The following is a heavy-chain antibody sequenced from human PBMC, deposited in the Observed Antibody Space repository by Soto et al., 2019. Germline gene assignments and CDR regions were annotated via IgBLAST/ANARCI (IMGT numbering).Heavy chain of an antibody. CDR3: ARGGIYEFWSGLFD. CDR2: IYHTGRT. J-gene: IGHJ4*02. Sequence: SETLSLTCTVSGDSVSRNGDYYWTWIRQPPGKGLEWIGYIYHTGRTDYNPSLKSRVSISRDSSKTLLSLKVTSVTAADTAVYYCARGGIYEFWSGLFDWGQGTLVTVSS. D-gene: IGHD3-3*01. V-gene: IGHV4-30-4*01. CDR1: GDSVSRNGDYY.